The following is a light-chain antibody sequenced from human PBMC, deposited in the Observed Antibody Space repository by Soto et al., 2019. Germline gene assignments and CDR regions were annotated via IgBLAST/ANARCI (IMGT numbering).Light chain of an antibody. V-gene: IGKV3-11*01. J-gene: IGKJ5*01. CDR1: QSVGTS. CDR2: DAS. CDR3: QQHINWPIA. Sequence: EIVLTQSPATLSLSPGERATLSCRASQSVGTSLVWYQQKPGQAPRLLIYDASHRATGIPARFSGSGSGTDFPLTISSIEPEDLAVYYCQQHINWPIAFGQGTRLEIK.